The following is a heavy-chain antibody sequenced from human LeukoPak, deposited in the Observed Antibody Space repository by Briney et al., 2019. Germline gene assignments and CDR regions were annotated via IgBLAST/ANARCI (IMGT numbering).Heavy chain of an antibody. D-gene: IGHD3-22*01. CDR2: IYYSGST. Sequence: SETLSLTCTVSGGSISSSSYYWGWIRQPPGKGLEWIGSIYYSGSTNYNPSLKSRVTISVDTSKNQFSLKLSSVTAADTAVYYCARGLWGDYYDSSGYSEDYWGQGTLVTVSS. V-gene: IGHV4-39*07. CDR1: GGSISSSSYY. J-gene: IGHJ4*02. CDR3: ARGLWGDYYDSSGYSEDY.